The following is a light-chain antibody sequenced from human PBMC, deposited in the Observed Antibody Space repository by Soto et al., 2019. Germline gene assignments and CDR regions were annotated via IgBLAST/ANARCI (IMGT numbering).Light chain of an antibody. J-gene: IGLJ1*01. CDR2: EGS. V-gene: IGLV2-14*02. CDR3: SLYTSENTYV. CDR1: SSDVGSYNL. Sequence: QSALTQPASVSGSPGQSITISCTGTSSDVGSYNLVSWYQQHPGKAPKLMIYEGSKRPSGVSNRFSGSKSGNTASLTISGLQAADEVDYYCSLYTSENTYVFGTGTKLTVL.